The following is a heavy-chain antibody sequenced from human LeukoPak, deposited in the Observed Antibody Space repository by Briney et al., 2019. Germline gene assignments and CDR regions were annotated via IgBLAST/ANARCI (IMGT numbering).Heavy chain of an antibody. J-gene: IGHJ1*01. CDR3: ARLGTSNWNNQH. CDR2: IYPGDSDT. D-gene: IGHD1/OR15-1a*01. CDR1: GYSFPIYW. V-gene: IGHV5-51*01. Sequence: GESLNISCKGSGYSFPIYWIGWVRQMPGKGLEWMGIIYPGDSDTRYSPSFQGQVTILADKSISTAYLQWSSLKASDTAMYYCARLGTSNWNNQHWGQGTLVTVSS.